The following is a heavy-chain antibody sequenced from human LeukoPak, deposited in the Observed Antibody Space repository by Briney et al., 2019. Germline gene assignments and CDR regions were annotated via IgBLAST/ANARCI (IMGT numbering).Heavy chain of an antibody. CDR3: ARPFDILTGYYSPFGAFDI. CDR1: GYTFTGYY. V-gene: IGHV1-2*02. CDR2: INPNSGGT. D-gene: IGHD3-9*01. J-gene: IGHJ3*02. Sequence: ASVKVSCKASGYTFTGYYMHWVRQAPGQGLEWMGWINPNSGGTNYAQKFQGRVTMTRDTSISTAYMELSRLRSDDTAVYYCARPFDILTGYYSPFGAFDIWGQGTMVTVSS.